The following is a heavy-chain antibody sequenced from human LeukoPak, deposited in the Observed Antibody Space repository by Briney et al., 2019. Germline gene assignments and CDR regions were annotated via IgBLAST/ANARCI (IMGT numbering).Heavy chain of an antibody. D-gene: IGHD2-2*01. J-gene: IGHJ5*02. CDR1: GYSSIGYY. CDR3: AREGGIVAVQAANWFDH. CDR2: INPNSGGT. Sequence: ASVKVSCKASGYSSIGYYMHWVRQAPGQGLEWMGCINPNSGGTNYAQKFQGRVTMTRDTSISTAYMELSRLTSDDTAVYYCAREGGIVAVQAANWFDHWGQGTLVTVSS. V-gene: IGHV1-2*02.